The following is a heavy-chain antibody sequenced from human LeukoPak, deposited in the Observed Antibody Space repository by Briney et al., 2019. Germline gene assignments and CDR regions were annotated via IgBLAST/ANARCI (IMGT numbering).Heavy chain of an antibody. CDR2: ISSSGGST. J-gene: IGHJ4*02. Sequence: PGGSLRLSCAASGFTFSSYAMSWVRQAPGKGLEWVSAISSSGGSTSYANSVKGRFIISRDNSKNTLYLQMGSLRPDDMAVYYCARGYCSSTSCYVSDYWGQGTLVTVSS. V-gene: IGHV3-64*01. D-gene: IGHD2-2*01. CDR1: GFTFSSYA. CDR3: ARGYCSSTSCYVSDY.